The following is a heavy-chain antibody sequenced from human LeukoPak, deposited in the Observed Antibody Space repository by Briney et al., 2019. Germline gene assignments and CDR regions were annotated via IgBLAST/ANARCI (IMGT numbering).Heavy chain of an antibody. V-gene: IGHV3-30*03. J-gene: IGHJ6*02. CDR3: ARAASGDRVLYFYYGMDV. CDR1: GFSFSDYG. D-gene: IGHD1-26*01. CDR2: ISYHGSNE. Sequence: GGSLRLSCEASGFSFSDYGIHWVRRAPGKGLEWVALISYHGSNEYYLDSVKGRFTISRDISKRTAYLQMNSLRPDDTAVYYCARAASGDRVLYFYYGMDVWGLGTTVTVSS.